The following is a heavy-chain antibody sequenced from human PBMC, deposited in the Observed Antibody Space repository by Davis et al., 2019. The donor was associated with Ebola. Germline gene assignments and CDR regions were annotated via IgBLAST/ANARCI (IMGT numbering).Heavy chain of an antibody. V-gene: IGHV3-21*01. D-gene: IGHD3-10*01. Sequence: GESLKISCAGSGFTFSSYNMNWVRQAPGTGLEWVSSISSTSSYIYYADSVKGRFTISRDNAKNSLYLQMNSLRAEDTAVYYCARDRYSLLYYYGSGSHGGLDYWGQGTLVTVSS. CDR1: GFTFSSYN. J-gene: IGHJ4*02. CDR2: ISSTSSYI. CDR3: ARDRYSLLYYYGSGSHGGLDY.